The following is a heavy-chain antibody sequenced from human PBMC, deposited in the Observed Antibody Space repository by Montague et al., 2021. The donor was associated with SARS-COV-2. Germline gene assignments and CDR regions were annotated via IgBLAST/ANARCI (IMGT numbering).Heavy chain of an antibody. CDR1: GGSISSGGYY. V-gene: IGHV4-31*03. J-gene: IGHJ2*01. CDR3: ARAPEPMIILIITSLNWYFDL. D-gene: IGHD3-22*01. CDR2: IYYSGST. Sequence: TLSLTCTVSGGSISSGGYYWSWIRQHPGKGLEWIGYIYYSGSTYYNPSLKSRVTISVDTSKNQFSLKISSVTAADTAVYYCARAPEPMIILIITSLNWYFDLWGRGPLVTVS.